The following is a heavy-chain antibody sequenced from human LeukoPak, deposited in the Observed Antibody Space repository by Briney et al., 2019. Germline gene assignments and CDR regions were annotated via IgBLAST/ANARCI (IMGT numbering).Heavy chain of an antibody. Sequence: PSETLSLTCTVSGGSISSYYWSWIRQPAGKGLEWIGRIYTSGSTNYNPSLKSRVTMSVDTSKNQFSLKLSSVTAADTAVYYCARYSRIAARRGPFDYWGQGTLVTVSS. D-gene: IGHD6-6*01. V-gene: IGHV4-4*07. J-gene: IGHJ4*02. CDR1: GGSISSYY. CDR3: ARYSRIAARRGPFDY. CDR2: IYTSGST.